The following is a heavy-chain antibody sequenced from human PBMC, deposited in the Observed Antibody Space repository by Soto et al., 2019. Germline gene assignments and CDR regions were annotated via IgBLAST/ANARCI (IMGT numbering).Heavy chain of an antibody. D-gene: IGHD6-25*01. CDR2: IYASGST. CDR3: ARGGMVIIPTATAFDY. CDR1: GGSISTYY. Sequence: SETLSLTCTVSGGSISTYYWSWLRHPAGNGLEWIGRIYASGSTKYNPSLKSRVTMSVATSKNQFSLKLSSVTAADTAVYYCARGGMVIIPTATAFDYWGQGTLVTVSS. V-gene: IGHV4-4*07. J-gene: IGHJ4*02.